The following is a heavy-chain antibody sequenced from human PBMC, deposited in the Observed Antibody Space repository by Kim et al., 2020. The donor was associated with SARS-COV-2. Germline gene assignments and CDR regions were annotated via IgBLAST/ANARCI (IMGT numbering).Heavy chain of an antibody. CDR1: GFTFSNYN. D-gene: IGHD3-10*01. CDR2: ISSSSSTI. Sequence: GGSLRLSCAASGFTFSNYNMNWVRQAPGKGLECISYISSSSSTIYYADSVKGRFTISRDNAKNSLYLQMNSLRDEDTAVYYCARDPVLGGDGLWFGEADFWGQGTLVTVSS. CDR3: ARDPVLGGDGLWFGEADF. J-gene: IGHJ4*02. V-gene: IGHV3-48*02.